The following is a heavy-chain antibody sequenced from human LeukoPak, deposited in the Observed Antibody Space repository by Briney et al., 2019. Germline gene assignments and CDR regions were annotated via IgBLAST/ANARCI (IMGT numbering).Heavy chain of an antibody. CDR1: GFTFSNYE. J-gene: IGHJ4*02. Sequence: GGSLRLSCAASGFTFSNYEMNWVRQAPGKGLDWLAYISASGTTQYYADSVKGRFTISRDNSKNSLYLQMNSLRTEDTALYYCAKDRLRYFDWSHSSDYWGQGTLVTVSS. CDR3: AKDRLRYFDWSHSSDY. D-gene: IGHD3-9*01. V-gene: IGHV3-48*03. CDR2: ISASGTTQ.